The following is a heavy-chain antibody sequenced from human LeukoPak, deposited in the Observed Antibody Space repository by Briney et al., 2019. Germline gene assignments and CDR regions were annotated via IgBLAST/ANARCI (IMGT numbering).Heavy chain of an antibody. CDR1: GGSCSGYY. Sequence: SETLSLTCAVYGGSCSGYYWSWIRQPPGKGLEWIGEINHSGSTNYNPSLKSRVTISVDTSKNQFSLKLSSVTAADTAVYYCARESGGSSDHYYDSSGPNTFDYWGQGTLVTVSS. D-gene: IGHD3-22*01. CDR3: ARESGGSSDHYYDSSGPNTFDY. CDR2: INHSGST. V-gene: IGHV4-34*01. J-gene: IGHJ4*02.